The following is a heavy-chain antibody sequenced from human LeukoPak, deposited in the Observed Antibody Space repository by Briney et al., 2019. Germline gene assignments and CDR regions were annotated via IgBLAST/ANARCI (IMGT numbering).Heavy chain of an antibody. Sequence: GGSLRLSCAASGFTFSSYGMHWVRQAPGKGLEWVAVISYDGSNKYYADSVKGRFTISRDNSKNTLYLQMNSLRAEDTAVYYCARTTDTAISTAPYAFDIWGQGTMVTVSS. CDR1: GFTFSSYG. D-gene: IGHD5-18*01. CDR3: ARTTDTAISTAPYAFDI. V-gene: IGHV3-30*03. CDR2: ISYDGSNK. J-gene: IGHJ3*02.